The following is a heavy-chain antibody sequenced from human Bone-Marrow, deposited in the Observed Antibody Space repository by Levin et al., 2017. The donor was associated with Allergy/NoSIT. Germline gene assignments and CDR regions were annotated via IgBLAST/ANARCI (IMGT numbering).Heavy chain of an antibody. V-gene: IGHV3-23*01. Sequence: GGSLRLSCATSGFTFSNYAMTWVRQAPGKGLEWVSGISGSGGRTNYADSVMGRFSVSRDNSKKTLYLQMDTLRGEDTAVYYGAKDRCVVPADRLYCRSYGMDVRGQGNTVTVSS. J-gene: IGHJ6*02. CDR1: GFTFSNYA. CDR3: AKDRCVVPADRLYCRSYGMDV. D-gene: IGHD2-2*01. CDR2: ISGSGGRT.